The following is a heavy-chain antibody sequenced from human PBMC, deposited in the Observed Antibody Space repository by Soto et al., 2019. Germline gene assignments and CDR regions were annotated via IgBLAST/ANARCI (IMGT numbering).Heavy chain of an antibody. CDR2: ISSSSSYI. CDR3: ARSAMTLWFGELLGWFDP. Sequence: PGGSLRLSCAPSGFTFSSYCMNWVRQAPGKGLEWVSSISSSSSYIYYADSVKGRFTISRDNAKNSLYLQMNSLRAEDTAVYYCARSAMTLWFGELLGWFDPWGQGTLVTVSS. D-gene: IGHD3-10*01. V-gene: IGHV3-21*01. J-gene: IGHJ5*02. CDR1: GFTFSSYC.